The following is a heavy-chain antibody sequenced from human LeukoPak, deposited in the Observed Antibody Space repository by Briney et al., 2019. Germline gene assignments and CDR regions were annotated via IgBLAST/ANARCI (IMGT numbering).Heavy chain of an antibody. CDR1: GFSFSSSG. J-gene: IGHJ4*01. Sequence: GGSLRLSCAASGFSFSSSGMHWVRQAPGKGLEWVAVIRHDGNNQWYADSVKGRFTISRDNSKNTLYLQMNGLRDEDTAVYYCARGFLDFDFWGHGTLVTVSS. D-gene: IGHD3-3*01. CDR3: ARGFLDFDF. V-gene: IGHV3-33*01. CDR2: IRHDGNNQ.